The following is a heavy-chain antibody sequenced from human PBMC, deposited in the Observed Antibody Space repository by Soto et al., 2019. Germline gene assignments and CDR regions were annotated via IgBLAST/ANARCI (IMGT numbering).Heavy chain of an antibody. V-gene: IGHV1-69*12. Sequence: QVQLVQSGAEVKKPGSSVKVSCKASGGTFSSYAISWVRQAPGQGLEWMGGIIPIFGTANYAQKFQGRVTITADESTRTACMELSSLRSEDTVVYYCAREWGGPDYYGMDVWGQGTTVTVSS. CDR3: AREWGGPDYYGMDV. CDR2: IIPIFGTA. CDR1: GGTFSSYA. J-gene: IGHJ6*02. D-gene: IGHD3-10*01.